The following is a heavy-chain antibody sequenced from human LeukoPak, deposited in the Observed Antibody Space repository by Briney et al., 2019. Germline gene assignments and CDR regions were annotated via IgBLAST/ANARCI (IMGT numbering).Heavy chain of an antibody. D-gene: IGHD2/OR15-2a*01. CDR2: FSGSGGST. J-gene: IGHJ4*02. Sequence: GGSLRLSCAVSGFIFSNYAMSWVRQAPGKGLQWVSAFSGSGGSTYYADSVKGRFTISRDNSRNTLYLQMNSLRAEDTAVYYCARSGLSRFGFWGQGTLVTVSS. CDR1: GFIFSNYA. V-gene: IGHV3-23*01. CDR3: ARSGLSRFGF.